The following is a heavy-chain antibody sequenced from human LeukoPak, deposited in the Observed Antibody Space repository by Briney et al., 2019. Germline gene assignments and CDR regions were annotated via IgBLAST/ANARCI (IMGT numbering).Heavy chain of an antibody. J-gene: IGHJ5*02. Sequence: TSETLSLTCTVSGGSISSYYWSWIRQPPGKGLEWIGYIYYSGSTNYNPSLKSRVTISVDTSKNQFSLKLSSVTAADTAVYYCARSKAHLSTSWYGNWFDPWGQGTLVTVSS. V-gene: IGHV4-59*01. CDR1: GGSISSYY. CDR3: ARSKAHLSTSWYGNWFDP. D-gene: IGHD2-2*01. CDR2: IYYSGST.